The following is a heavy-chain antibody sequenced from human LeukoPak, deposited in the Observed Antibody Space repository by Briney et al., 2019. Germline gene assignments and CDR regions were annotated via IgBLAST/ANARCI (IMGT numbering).Heavy chain of an antibody. CDR3: VRDRIGGSLDY. Sequence: GGSLRLSCAPSGFTFSSYSMNWVRQAPGKGLEWVSFIDTTSSTMYYADSVKGRFSISRDNAKNSLFRQMNSLRVEDTAVYYCVRDRIGGSLDYWGQGTLVTVSS. CDR2: IDTTSSTM. V-gene: IGHV3-48*01. D-gene: IGHD1-26*01. CDR1: GFTFSSYS. J-gene: IGHJ4*02.